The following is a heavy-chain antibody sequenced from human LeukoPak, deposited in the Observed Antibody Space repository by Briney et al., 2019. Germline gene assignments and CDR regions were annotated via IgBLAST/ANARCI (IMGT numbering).Heavy chain of an antibody. J-gene: IGHJ4*02. V-gene: IGHV4-34*01. CDR3: ARGAPMYYDILTGYSHFDY. CDR2: INHSGST. Sequence: SETLSLTCAVYGGSFSGYYWSWIRQPPGKGLEWIGEINHSGSTNYNPSLKSRVTISVDTSKNQLSLKLSSVTAADTAVYYCARGAPMYYDILTGYSHFDYWGQGTLVTVSS. D-gene: IGHD3-9*01. CDR1: GGSFSGYY.